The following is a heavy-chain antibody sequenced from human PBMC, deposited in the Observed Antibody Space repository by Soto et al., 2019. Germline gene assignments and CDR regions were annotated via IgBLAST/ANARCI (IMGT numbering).Heavy chain of an antibody. CDR3: ARDLAYCGGDCYPTLDY. J-gene: IGHJ4*02. D-gene: IGHD2-21*02. Sequence: SVKVSCKASGGTFSSYAISWVRQAPGQGLEWMGGIIPIFGTANYAQKFQGRVTITADESTSTAYMELSSLRSEDTAVYYCARDLAYCGGDCYPTLDYWGQGTLVTVSS. V-gene: IGHV1-69*13. CDR1: GGTFSSYA. CDR2: IIPIFGTA.